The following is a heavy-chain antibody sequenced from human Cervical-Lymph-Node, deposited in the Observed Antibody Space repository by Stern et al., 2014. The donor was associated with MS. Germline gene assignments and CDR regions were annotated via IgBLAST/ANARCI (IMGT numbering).Heavy chain of an antibody. V-gene: IGHV4-59*01. Sequence: QVQLQESGPGLVKPSETLSLTCTVSGGSISSYYWSWIRQPPGKGLEWIGYIYYSGSNNYNPSLKSRVTISVDTSKNQFSLKLSSVTAADTAVYYCARGTGPSFAYWGQGTLVTVSS. J-gene: IGHJ4*02. CDR2: IYYSGSN. CDR1: GGSISSYY. CDR3: ARGTGPSFAY. D-gene: IGHD1-1*01.